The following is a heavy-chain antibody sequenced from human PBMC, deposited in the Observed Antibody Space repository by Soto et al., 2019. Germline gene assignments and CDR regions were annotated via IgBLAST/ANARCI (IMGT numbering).Heavy chain of an antibody. CDR1: GFKFSSYG. CDR3: ARDVGATEVVPFDY. Sequence: QVQLVESGGGVVQPGRSLRLSCEASGFKFSSYGMHWVRQAPGKGLEWVAVIWYSGVKRHYADSVKGRFSISRDNSKNTVFLQMSSLRADDTAVYYCARDVGATEVVPFDYWGRGTLVTVSS. V-gene: IGHV3-33*01. CDR2: IWYSGVKR. J-gene: IGHJ4*02. D-gene: IGHD1-26*01.